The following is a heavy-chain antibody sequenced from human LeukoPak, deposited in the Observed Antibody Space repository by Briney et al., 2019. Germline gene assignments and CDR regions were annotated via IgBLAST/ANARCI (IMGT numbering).Heavy chain of an antibody. CDR3: ARDPEIAAADPPVYYYGMDV. Sequence: GGSLRLSCAASGFTFSSYGMHWVRQAPGKGLEWVAVIWYDGSNKYYADSVKGRFTISRDNSKNTLYLQMNSLRAEDTAVYYCARDPEIAAADPPVYYYGMDVWGQGTTVTVSS. J-gene: IGHJ6*02. D-gene: IGHD6-13*01. CDR2: IWYDGSNK. V-gene: IGHV3-33*01. CDR1: GFTFSSYG.